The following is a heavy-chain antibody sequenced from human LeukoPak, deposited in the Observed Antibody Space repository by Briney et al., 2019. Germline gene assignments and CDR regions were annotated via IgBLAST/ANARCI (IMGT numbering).Heavy chain of an antibody. V-gene: IGHV1-46*01. CDR2: INPSGGST. Sequence: ASVKVSCKASGYTFTSYYMHWVRHAPGQGLEGMGIINPSGGSTSYAQKFQGRVTITRNTSISTAYMELSSLRSEDTAVYYCARRPRVYRKIDIWGQGTMVTVPS. CDR3: ARRPRVYRKIDI. J-gene: IGHJ3*02. CDR1: GYTFTSYY. D-gene: IGHD6-13*01.